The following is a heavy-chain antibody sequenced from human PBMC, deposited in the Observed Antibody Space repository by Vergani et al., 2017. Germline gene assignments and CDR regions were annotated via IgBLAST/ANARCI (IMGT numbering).Heavy chain of an antibody. CDR1: GYTFTSYG. D-gene: IGHD2-8*01. CDR2: ISAYNGNT. Sequence: QVQLVQSGAEVKKPGASVKVSCKASGYTFTSYGISWVRQAPGQGLEWMGWISAYNGNTNYAQKLQGRVTMTTDTSTSTAYMELRSLRSDDTAVYYCARDRIVLVVYASSATNWFDPWGQGTLVTVSS. J-gene: IGHJ5*02. V-gene: IGHV1-18*01. CDR3: ARDRIVLVVYASSATNWFDP.